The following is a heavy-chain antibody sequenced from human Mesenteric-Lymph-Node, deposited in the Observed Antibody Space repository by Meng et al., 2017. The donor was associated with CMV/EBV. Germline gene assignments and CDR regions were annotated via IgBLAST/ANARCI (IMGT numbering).Heavy chain of an antibody. J-gene: IGHJ4*02. V-gene: IGHV3-43D*03. CDR3: AKGYSGNYYAFDY. Sequence: GESLKISCAASGFTFSSYAMHWVRQPPGKSLEWVSLMSWDGATIYYVDSVKGRFTISRDNSKNSLYLQMNSLRPEDTAVYYCAKGYSGNYYAFDYWGQGALVTVSS. CDR2: MSWDGATI. CDR1: GFTFSSYA. D-gene: IGHD1-26*01.